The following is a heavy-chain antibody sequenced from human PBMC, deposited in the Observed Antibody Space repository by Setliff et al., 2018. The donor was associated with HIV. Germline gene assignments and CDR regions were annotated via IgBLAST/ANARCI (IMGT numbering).Heavy chain of an antibody. CDR3: ASPNVGCSGGTCYVPGY. D-gene: IGHD2-15*01. V-gene: IGHV1-69*13. CDR1: GDTFRNYA. CDR2: IIPPVGAA. Sequence: GASVKVSCKVSGDTFRNYALNWVRQAPGQGLEWMGGIIPPVGAAVYAQNFQGRVTITADESTSTAYMELRTLRSEDTAIYYCASPNVGCSGGTCYVPGYWGQGTLVTVSS. J-gene: IGHJ4*02.